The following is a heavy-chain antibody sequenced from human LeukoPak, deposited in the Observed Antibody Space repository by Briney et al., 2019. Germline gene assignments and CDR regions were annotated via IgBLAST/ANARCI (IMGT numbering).Heavy chain of an antibody. Sequence: GGSLRLSCAASGFIFGSYWMSWVRQVPGKGLEWVANIKQDGSETYYVDSVEGQFTISRDNAKNSLFLQMNSLRADDTALYYCARGVTSAWYLRYYFEYWGQGILVTVSS. CDR3: ARGVTSAWYLRYYFEY. CDR1: GFIFGSYW. CDR2: IKQDGSET. D-gene: IGHD6-13*01. V-gene: IGHV3-7*03. J-gene: IGHJ4*02.